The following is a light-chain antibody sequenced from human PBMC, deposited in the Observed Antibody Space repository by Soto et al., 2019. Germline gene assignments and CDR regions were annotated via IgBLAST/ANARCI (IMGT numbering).Light chain of an antibody. V-gene: IGKV3-20*01. CDR1: QSVSRSY. J-gene: IGKJ1*01. CDR2: GAS. CDR3: QQYGSSPGT. Sequence: EIVLTQSPGTLSLSPGERATLSCRASQSVSRSYLAWYQQKPGQAPRLLIYGASSRATGIPDRFSGSGSGTDFTLTISRLEPEDFAVHYCQQYGSSPGTFGQGTKVEIK.